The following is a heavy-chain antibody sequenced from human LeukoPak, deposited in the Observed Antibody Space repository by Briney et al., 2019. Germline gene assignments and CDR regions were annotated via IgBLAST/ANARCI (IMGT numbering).Heavy chain of an antibody. D-gene: IGHD6-19*01. CDR3: ARDGYSSGWYGRRAFDI. V-gene: IGHV1-69*13. CDR2: IIPIFGTA. CDR1: GGTFSSYA. J-gene: IGHJ3*02. Sequence: GASVKVSCKASGGTFSSYAISWVRQAPGQGLEWMGGIIPIFGTANYAQKFQGRVTITADESTSTAYMELSSLRSEDTAVYYCARDGYSSGWYGRRAFDIWGQGTMVTVSS.